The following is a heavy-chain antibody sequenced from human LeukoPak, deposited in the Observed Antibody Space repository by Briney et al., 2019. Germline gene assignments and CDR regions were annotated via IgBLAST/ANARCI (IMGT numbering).Heavy chain of an antibody. Sequence: PGGSLRLSCAASGFTVSSNYMSWVRQAPGKGLEWVSVIYSGGSTYYADSVKGRFTISRDNSKNTLYLQMNSLRAEDTAVYYCAREGGGSYWDFQHWGQGTLVTVSS. D-gene: IGHD1-26*01. CDR1: GFTVSSNY. J-gene: IGHJ1*01. CDR2: IYSGGST. CDR3: AREGGGSYWDFQH. V-gene: IGHV3-53*01.